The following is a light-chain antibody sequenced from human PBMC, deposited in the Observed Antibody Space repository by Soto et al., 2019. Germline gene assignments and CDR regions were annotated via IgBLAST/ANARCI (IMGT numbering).Light chain of an antibody. Sequence: QSALTQPPSASGSPGQSVTISCTGTSSDVGDYNYVSWYQQHPGKVPKLIIYEVTNRPSGVSNRFSGSKSGNTASLTISGLQAEDEADYYCSSYTTSSTRVFGTGTKVTVL. CDR1: SSDVGDYNY. V-gene: IGLV2-14*01. J-gene: IGLJ1*01. CDR3: SSYTTSSTRV. CDR2: EVT.